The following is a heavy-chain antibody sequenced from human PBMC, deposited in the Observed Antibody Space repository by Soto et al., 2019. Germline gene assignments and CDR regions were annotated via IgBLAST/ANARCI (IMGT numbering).Heavy chain of an antibody. J-gene: IGHJ4*02. CDR2: IYYLGST. Sequence: SETLSLTCSVSGGSMSDYFWSWIRQSPGKGLEWIGYIYYLGSTDYNPSLKSRVTISVDTSKRQFSLRLTSVTAADTAVYYCARDGYDGSGSPYPAYWGPGTQVTVS. D-gene: IGHD3-10*01. CDR3: ARDGYDGSGSPYPAY. CDR1: GGSMSDYF. V-gene: IGHV4-59*01.